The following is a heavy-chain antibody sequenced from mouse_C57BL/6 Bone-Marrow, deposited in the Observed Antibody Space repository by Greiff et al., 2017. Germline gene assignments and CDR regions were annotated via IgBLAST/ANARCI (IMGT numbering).Heavy chain of an antibody. CDR3: AREDYDRGCWYIDV. J-gene: IGHJ1*03. V-gene: IGHV1-76*01. D-gene: IGHD1-1*01. CDR2: IYPGSGNT. CDR1: GYTFTDYY. Sequence: QVQLQQSGAELVRPGASVKLSCKASGYTFTDYYINWVKQRPGQGLEWIVRIYPGSGNTHYNGKFKGKATLTAEKSSSTANMQLSSLTSEDSAVYFCAREDYDRGCWYIDVWGTGTTVTVSS.